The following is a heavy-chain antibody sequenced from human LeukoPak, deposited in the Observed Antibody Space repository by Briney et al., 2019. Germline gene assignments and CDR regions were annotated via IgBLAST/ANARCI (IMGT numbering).Heavy chain of an antibody. V-gene: IGHV1-24*01. D-gene: IGHD2-2*01. J-gene: IGHJ4*02. Sequence: ASVKVSCKVSGYTLTELSMHWVRQAPGKGLEWMGGFDPEDGETIYAQKFQGRVTMTEDTSTDTAYMELSSLRSEDTAVYYCATGDCSSTSCYPFDYWGQGTLVTVSS. CDR2: FDPEDGET. CDR3: ATGDCSSTSCYPFDY. CDR1: GYTLTELS.